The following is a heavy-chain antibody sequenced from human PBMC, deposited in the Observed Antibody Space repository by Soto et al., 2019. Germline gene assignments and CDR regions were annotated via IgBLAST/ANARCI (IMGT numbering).Heavy chain of an antibody. Sequence: VKVADKGSGYECSCYGMSWVRKTNGQGLEWMGWISAYNGNTNYAQKLQGRVTMTTDTSTSTAYMELRSLRSDDTAVYYCARDSYCSGGSCYRGYFDYWGQGTLVTVSS. V-gene: IGHV1-18*01. CDR3: ARDSYCSGGSCYRGYFDY. CDR2: ISAYNGNT. CDR1: GYECSCYG. J-gene: IGHJ4*02. D-gene: IGHD2-15*01.